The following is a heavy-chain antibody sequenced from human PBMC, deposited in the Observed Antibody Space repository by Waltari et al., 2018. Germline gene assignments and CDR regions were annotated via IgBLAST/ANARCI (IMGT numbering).Heavy chain of an antibody. CDR3: ARSRRDGYNSVDY. V-gene: IGHV1-69*08. CDR2: IIPNFGTA. J-gene: IGHJ4*02. Sequence: QVQLVQSGAEVKKPGSSVKVSCKASGGPFSSYAISWVRQAPGQGLEWMGRIIPNFGTANYAQKFQGRGTITADKSTSTAYMELSSLRSEDTAVYYCARSRRDGYNSVDYWGQGTLVTVSS. CDR1: GGPFSSYA. D-gene: IGHD5-12*01.